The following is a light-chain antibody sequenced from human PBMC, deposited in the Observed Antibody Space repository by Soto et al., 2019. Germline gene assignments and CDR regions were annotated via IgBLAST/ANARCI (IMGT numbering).Light chain of an antibody. CDR3: QQRSNWPLT. CDR2: DAS. CDR1: QSVSSY. Sequence: EIVLTQSPATLSLSPGERATLSCRASQSVSSYLGWYQQKPGQVPRLLFYDASNRATGIPARFSGSGSGTDFTLTISSLEPEDFAVYYCQQRSNWPLTFGGGTKVEIK. J-gene: IGKJ4*01. V-gene: IGKV3-11*01.